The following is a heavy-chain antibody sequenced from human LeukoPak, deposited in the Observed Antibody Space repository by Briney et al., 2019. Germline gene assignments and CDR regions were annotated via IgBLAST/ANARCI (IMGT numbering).Heavy chain of an antibody. CDR2: IYHSGST. Sequence: PSETLSLTCTVSGDSISSSNWWSWVRQPPGKGLEWIGEIYHSGSTNYNPSLKSRVTISVDNSKNQFSLKLSSVTAADTAVYYCARDRQVPSWILTVVNTDAFDIWGQGTMVTVSS. D-gene: IGHD3-9*01. V-gene: IGHV4-4*02. CDR1: GDSISSSNW. CDR3: ARDRQVPSWILTVVNTDAFDI. J-gene: IGHJ3*02.